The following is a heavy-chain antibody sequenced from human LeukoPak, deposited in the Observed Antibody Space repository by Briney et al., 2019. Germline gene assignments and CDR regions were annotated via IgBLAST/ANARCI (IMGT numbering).Heavy chain of an antibody. Sequence: LPGGSLRLSCAAFGNYWMHWVRQAPGKGLVWVSHINSDGSWTSYADSVKGRFTISKDNAKNTVYLQMNSLRAEDTAVYYCVSFYETYWGRGTLVTVSS. D-gene: IGHD2/OR15-2a*01. CDR2: INSDGSWT. CDR1: GNYW. V-gene: IGHV3-74*01. J-gene: IGHJ4*02. CDR3: VSFYETY.